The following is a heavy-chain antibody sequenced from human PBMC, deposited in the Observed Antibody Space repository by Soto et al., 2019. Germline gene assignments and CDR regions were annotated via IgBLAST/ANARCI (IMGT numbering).Heavy chain of an antibody. CDR1: GYTFTHYG. Sequence: QVQLVQSGAEVKKPGASVKVSCKASGYTFTHYGISWVRQAPGQGLAWMGWISALNGNTKYVDNLQDRVTMTSDTSTNTSYLEVRSLRSDDTAMYYCASVYGSGSYIAFDIWGQGTMVTVSS. CDR3: ASVYGSGSYIAFDI. D-gene: IGHD3-10*01. CDR2: ISALNGNT. V-gene: IGHV1-18*01. J-gene: IGHJ3*02.